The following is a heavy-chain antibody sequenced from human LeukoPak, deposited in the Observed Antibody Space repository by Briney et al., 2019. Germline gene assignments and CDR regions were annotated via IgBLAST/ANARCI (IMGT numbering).Heavy chain of an antibody. CDR3: ATHPKQWPPKYFDY. CDR1: GYTFTSYD. Sequence: ASVKVSCKASGYTFTSYDINWVRQATGQGLEWMGWMNPNSGNTGYAQKFQGRVTMTRNTSISTAYMELSSLRAEDTAVYYCATHPKQWPPKYFDYWGQGTLVTVSS. D-gene: IGHD6-19*01. J-gene: IGHJ4*02. V-gene: IGHV1-8*01. CDR2: MNPNSGNT.